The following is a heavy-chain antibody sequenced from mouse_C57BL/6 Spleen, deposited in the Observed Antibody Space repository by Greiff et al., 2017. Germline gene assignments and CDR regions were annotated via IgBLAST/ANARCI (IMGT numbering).Heavy chain of an antibody. D-gene: IGHD1-1*01. CDR3: ARGGYYGQFSSWFAY. CDR2: INPSNGGT. CDR1: GYTFTTYW. J-gene: IGHJ3*01. Sequence: QVQLQQPGTELVKPGASVKLSCKSSGYTFTTYWMSWVHKSPGQGLEWIGNINPSNGGTNYNEKFKSKATLPVDKSSSTAYMQLRRLTCEDSAVYYCARGGYYGQFSSWFAYWGQGTLVTVSA. V-gene: IGHV1-53*01.